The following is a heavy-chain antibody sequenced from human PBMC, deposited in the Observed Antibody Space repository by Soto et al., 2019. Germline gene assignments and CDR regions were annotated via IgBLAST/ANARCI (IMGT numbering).Heavy chain of an antibody. CDR3: ARDGENCSGGSCYSSWFDP. Sequence: SETLSLTCTVSGGSISSGGYYWSWIRQHPGKGLEWIGYIYYSGSTYYNPSLKSRVTISVDTSKNQFSLKLSSVTAADTAVYYCARDGENCSGGSCYSSWFDPWGQGTLVTVSS. D-gene: IGHD2-15*01. J-gene: IGHJ5*02. V-gene: IGHV4-31*03. CDR2: IYYSGST. CDR1: GGSISSGGYY.